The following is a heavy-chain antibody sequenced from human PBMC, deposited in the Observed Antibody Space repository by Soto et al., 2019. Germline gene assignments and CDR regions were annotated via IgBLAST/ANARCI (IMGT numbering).Heavy chain of an antibody. Sequence: EVQLVESGGGLVQPGGSLRLSCEASGFTFRNYDMHWVRQGTGKGLEWVSGISAAGDPDYADSVEGLFTISRENAQNSCVLQMNSLRVGDTAVYYCARTDRDFYGLDVWGQGTTVIVSS. CDR2: ISAAGDP. J-gene: IGHJ6*02. CDR3: ARTDRDFYGLDV. V-gene: IGHV3-13*05. CDR1: GFTFRNYD.